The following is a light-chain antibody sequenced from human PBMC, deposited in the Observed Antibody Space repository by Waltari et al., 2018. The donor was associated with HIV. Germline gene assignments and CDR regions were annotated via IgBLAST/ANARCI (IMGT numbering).Light chain of an antibody. J-gene: IGLJ3*02. CDR2: EVT. Sequence: ISCTGTSSDVGSYNLVSWYQQHPGKAPKLMIYEVTKRPSGVSNRFSGSKSGNTASLTISGLQAEDEGDYHCCSYAGTSILVFGGGTKLTVL. CDR3: CSYAGTSILV. V-gene: IGLV2-23*02. CDR1: SSDVGSYNL.